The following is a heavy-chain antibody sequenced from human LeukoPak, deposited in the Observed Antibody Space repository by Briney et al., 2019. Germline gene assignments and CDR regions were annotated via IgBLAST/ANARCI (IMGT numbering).Heavy chain of an antibody. V-gene: IGHV4-4*07. J-gene: IGHJ6*03. D-gene: IGHD2-2*01. CDR2: IYTSGAT. CDR3: ARGAAYCKSHFLSYQFMDV. Sequence: SSETLSLTCTVFGDSVDGFYWSWLRQAAGKGPEWLGRIYTSGATNVYPSLKSRVSISIDTFQNQFSLSMSSVTAPDTAAFYCARGAAYCKSHFLSYQFMDVRGKGTTVTVCS. CDR1: GDSVDGFY.